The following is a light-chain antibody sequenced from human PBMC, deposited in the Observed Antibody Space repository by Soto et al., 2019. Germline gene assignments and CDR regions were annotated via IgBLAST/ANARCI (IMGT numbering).Light chain of an antibody. J-gene: IGLJ1*01. CDR1: SSDVGGYNY. CDR2: DVS. Sequence: QSVLTQPASVSGSPGQSITISCTGTSSDVGGYNYVSWYQLHPGKAPKLIIYDVSHRPSGASNHFSGYKSGNTASLTISGLQAEDEADYYCSSYTSTSTPCVFGTGTKLTVL. CDR3: SSYTSTSTPCV. V-gene: IGLV2-14*01.